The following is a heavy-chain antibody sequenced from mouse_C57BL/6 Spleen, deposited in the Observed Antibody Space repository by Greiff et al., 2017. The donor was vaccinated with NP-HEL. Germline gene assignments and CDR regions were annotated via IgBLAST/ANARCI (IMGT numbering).Heavy chain of an antibody. CDR1: GYTFTSYG. CDR3: ARRGTYGSSP. CDR2: IYPRSGNT. Sequence: VKLVESGAELARPGASVKLSCKASGYTFTSYGISWVKQRTGQGLEWIGEIYPRSGNTYYNEKFKGKATLTADKSSSTAYMELRSLTSEDSAVYFGARRGTYGSSPWGQGTLVTVSA. D-gene: IGHD1-1*01. V-gene: IGHV1-81*01. J-gene: IGHJ3*01.